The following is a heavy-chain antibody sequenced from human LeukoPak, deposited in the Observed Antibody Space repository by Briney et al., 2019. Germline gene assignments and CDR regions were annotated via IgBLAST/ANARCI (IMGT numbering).Heavy chain of an antibody. D-gene: IGHD3-22*01. CDR2: IRYDGSNK. V-gene: IGHV3-30*02. CDR1: GFTFSSYG. Sequence: GGSLRLSCAASGFTFSSYGMHWVRQAPGKGLEWVAFIRYDGSNKYYADSVKGRFTISRDNAKNSLYLQLNSLRAEDMALYYCTKGDYYDSNGSSFDYWGQGTLVTVSS. CDR3: TKGDYYDSNGSSFDY. J-gene: IGHJ4*02.